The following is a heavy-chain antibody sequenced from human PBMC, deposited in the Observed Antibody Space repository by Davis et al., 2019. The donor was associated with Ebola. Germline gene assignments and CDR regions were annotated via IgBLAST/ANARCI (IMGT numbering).Heavy chain of an antibody. V-gene: IGHV5-51*01. J-gene: IGHJ5*02. CDR1: GCNFNTRW. Sequence: GESLKISCKGSGCNFNTRWIAWVRQMPGKGLEWMGIIYPGDSDTRYSPSFQGQVTISADRTISTAYLQWSSLKASDTAMYYGATSLQGCTGTTWFDPWGQGTVVTVSS. D-gene: IGHD1-7*01. CDR2: IYPGDSDT. CDR3: ATSLQGCTGTTWFDP.